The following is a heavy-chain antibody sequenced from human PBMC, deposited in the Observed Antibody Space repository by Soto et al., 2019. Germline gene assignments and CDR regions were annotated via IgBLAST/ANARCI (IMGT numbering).Heavy chain of an antibody. CDR1: GFTFSSYS. J-gene: IGHJ3*02. V-gene: IGHV3-21*01. CDR3: ARDSPIAVAGGSAFDI. Sequence: PGGSLRLSCAASGFTFSSYSMNWVRQAPGKGLEWVSSISSSSSYIYYADSVKGRFTISRDNAKNSLYLQMNSLRAEDTAVYYCARDSPIAVAGGSAFDIWGQGTMVTVSS. D-gene: IGHD6-19*01. CDR2: ISSSSSYI.